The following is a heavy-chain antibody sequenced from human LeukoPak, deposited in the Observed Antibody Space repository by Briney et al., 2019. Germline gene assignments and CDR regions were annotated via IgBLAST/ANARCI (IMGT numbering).Heavy chain of an antibody. CDR2: SRNRAHSYST. V-gene: IGHV3-72*01. D-gene: IGHD3-10*01. CDR1: GFTFSDYY. CDR3: VALIRGLGY. Sequence: GGSLRLSCAASGFTFSDYYMDWVRQAPGKGLDWIVRSRNRAHSYSTEYAASVKGRFTVSRADSENSLYLQMNSLKTDDTAVYYCVALIRGLGYWGQGALVTVFS. J-gene: IGHJ4*02.